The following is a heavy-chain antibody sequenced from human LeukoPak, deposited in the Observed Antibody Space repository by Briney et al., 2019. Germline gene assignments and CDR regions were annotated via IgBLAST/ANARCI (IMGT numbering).Heavy chain of an antibody. J-gene: IGHJ4*02. CDR3: AKKVIEWLRFGSYFDY. CDR2: ISGSGGST. Sequence: GGSLRLSCAASGFTFCTYAMSWVRQAPGEGLEWVSAISGSGGSTYYADSVKGRFTISRDNSKNTLYLQMNSLRAEDTAVYYCAKKVIEWLRFGSYFDYWGQGTLVTVSS. CDR1: GFTFCTYA. V-gene: IGHV3-23*01. D-gene: IGHD5-12*01.